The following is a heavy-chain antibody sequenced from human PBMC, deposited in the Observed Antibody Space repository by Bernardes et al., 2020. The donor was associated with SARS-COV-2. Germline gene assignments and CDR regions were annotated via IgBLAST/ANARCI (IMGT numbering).Heavy chain of an antibody. V-gene: IGHV3-48*03. CDR3: ASHDFWSGQTGAY. D-gene: IGHD3-3*01. CDR2: ISSSGDTK. J-gene: IGHJ4*02. CDR1: GFYFSNYE. Sequence: GGSLRLSCAASGFYFSNYEMNWVRQAPGKGLEWVSYISSSGDTKYYADSVQGRFTISRDNAKGSLYLHMNNLRAEDTAVYYCASHDFWSGQTGAYCGQGALVTVSS.